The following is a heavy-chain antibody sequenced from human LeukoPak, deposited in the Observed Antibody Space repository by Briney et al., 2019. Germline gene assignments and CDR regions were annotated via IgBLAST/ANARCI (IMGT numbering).Heavy chain of an antibody. J-gene: IGHJ4*02. V-gene: IGHV3-23*01. CDR1: GFTFSSYG. D-gene: IGHD1-26*01. CDR3: AKARISGSYSDY. Sequence: GGSLRLSCAASGFTFSSYGMRWVRQAPGKGLEWVSAISGSGGSTYYADSVKGRFTISRDNSKNTLYLQMNSLRAEDTAVYYCAKARISGSYSDYWGQGTLVTVSS. CDR2: ISGSGGST.